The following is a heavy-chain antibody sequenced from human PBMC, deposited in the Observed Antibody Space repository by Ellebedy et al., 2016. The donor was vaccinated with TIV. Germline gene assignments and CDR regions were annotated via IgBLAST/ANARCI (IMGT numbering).Heavy chain of an antibody. CDR3: ARGDSSGWSGGGLNDY. D-gene: IGHD6-19*01. CDR2: IWYDGSNK. J-gene: IGHJ4*02. V-gene: IGHV3-33*08. CDR1: GFTFSSYG. Sequence: PGGSLRLSCAASGFTFSSYGMHRVRQAPGKGLEWVAVIWYDGSNKYYADSVKGRFTISRDNYKKTLYLQMNSLSAEDTAVYYCARGDSSGWSGGGLNDYWGQGTLVTVSS.